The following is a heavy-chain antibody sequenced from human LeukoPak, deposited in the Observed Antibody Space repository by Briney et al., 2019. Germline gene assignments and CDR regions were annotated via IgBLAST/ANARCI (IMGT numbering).Heavy chain of an antibody. Sequence: ASVKVSCKTSGYSFTDYYMHWVRQAPGQGLEWMGWINPNSGGTSSAQKFQGRVTMTRDTSITTVYMEVSWLTSDDTAVYYCARRGRGSRRYSYAMDVWGLGTTVIVSS. CDR3: ARRGRGSRRYSYAMDV. D-gene: IGHD3-10*01. CDR2: INPNSGGT. V-gene: IGHV1-2*02. J-gene: IGHJ6*02. CDR1: GYSFTDYY.